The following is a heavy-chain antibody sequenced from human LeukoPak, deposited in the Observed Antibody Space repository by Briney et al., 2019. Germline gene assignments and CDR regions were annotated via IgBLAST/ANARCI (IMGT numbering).Heavy chain of an antibody. CDR2: MNPNSGDT. CDR3: ARGYSYGYNDAFDI. V-gene: IGHV1-8*02. J-gene: IGHJ3*02. D-gene: IGHD5-18*01. CDR1: GYTFTSYA. Sequence: GASVKVSCKASGYTFTSYAMNWVRQATGQGLEWMGWMNPNSGDTGYAQKFQGRVTMTRNTSISTAYMELSSLRSEDTAVYYCARGYSYGYNDAFDIWGQGTMVTVSS.